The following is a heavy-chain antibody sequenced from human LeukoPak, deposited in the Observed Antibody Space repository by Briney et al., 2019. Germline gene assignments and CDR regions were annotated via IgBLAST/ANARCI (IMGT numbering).Heavy chain of an antibody. CDR3: ARDNTAMDDSFDY. Sequence: SETLSLTCAVYGGSFSGYYWSWIRQPPGKGLEWIGEINHSGSTNYNPSLKSRVTISVDTSKNQFSLKLSSVTAADTAVYYCARDNTAMDDSFDYWGQGTLVTVSS. D-gene: IGHD5-18*01. J-gene: IGHJ4*02. V-gene: IGHV4-34*01. CDR1: GGSFSGYY. CDR2: INHSGST.